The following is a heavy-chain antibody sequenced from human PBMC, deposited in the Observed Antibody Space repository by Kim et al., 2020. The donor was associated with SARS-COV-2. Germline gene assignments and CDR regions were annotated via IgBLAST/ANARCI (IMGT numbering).Heavy chain of an antibody. CDR1: GGSISSSSYY. CDR3: ASSGATYSSGWYRVDPTRLNWFDP. CDR2: IYYSGST. D-gene: IGHD6-19*01. V-gene: IGHV4-39*01. Sequence: SETLSLTCTVSGGSISSSSYYWGWIRQPPGKGLEWIGSIYYSGSTYYNPSLKSRVTISVDTSKNQFSLKLSPVTAADTAVYYCASSGATYSSGWYRVDPTRLNWFDPWGQGTLVTVSS. J-gene: IGHJ5*02.